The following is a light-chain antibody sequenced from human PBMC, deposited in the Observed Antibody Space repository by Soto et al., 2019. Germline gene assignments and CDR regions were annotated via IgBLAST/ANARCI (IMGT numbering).Light chain of an antibody. CDR3: QQSAGAPRT. V-gene: IGKV1-39*01. CDR2: AAF. J-gene: IGKJ1*01. Sequence: DIQMTQTPSSLSASVGDRVTITCRASQSISNFLNWYQHKPGKAPNLLIYAAFDLQSGVPSRFSGSRSGTDFTLTISSLQPEDFATYFCQQSAGAPRTCGQGTKVESK. CDR1: QSISNF.